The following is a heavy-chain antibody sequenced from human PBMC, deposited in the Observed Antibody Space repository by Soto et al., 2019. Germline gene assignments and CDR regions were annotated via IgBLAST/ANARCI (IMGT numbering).Heavy chain of an antibody. CDR1: GFTFSSYA. D-gene: IGHD3-22*01. CDR2: ISGSGGST. V-gene: IGHV3-23*01. Sequence: GGSLRLSCAASGFTFSSYAMSWVRQAPGKGLEWDSAISGSGGSTYYADSVKGRFSIARVNSKNTLYLLMTSLRGEDPAVYYWANMASSMDLGDSSGYYYFDYWGQGTLVTVSS. CDR3: ANMASSMDLGDSSGYYYFDY. J-gene: IGHJ4*02.